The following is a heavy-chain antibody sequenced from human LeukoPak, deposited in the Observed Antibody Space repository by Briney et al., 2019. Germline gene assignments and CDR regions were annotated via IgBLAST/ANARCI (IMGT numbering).Heavy chain of an antibody. CDR1: GYTFSIYG. V-gene: IGHV1-18*03. Sequence: GASVKVSCKASGYTFSIYGINWVGQAPGQGLEWMGRITTYNGKTHYAQKFQRRVTMTTDTSTNTAFMELRSLRSDDVALYYCATDLRGNVHFDYWGQGTLVTVSS. J-gene: IGHJ4*02. CDR3: ATDLRGNVHFDY. CDR2: ITTYNGKT. D-gene: IGHD1-1*01.